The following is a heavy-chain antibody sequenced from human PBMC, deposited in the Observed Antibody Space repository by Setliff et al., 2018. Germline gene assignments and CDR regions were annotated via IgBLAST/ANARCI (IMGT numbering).Heavy chain of an antibody. CDR3: ARDRRMGEERGHAFDI. Sequence: GASVKVSCKASGYTFTSYGISWVRQAPGQGLEWMGWISAYNGNTNYAQKLQGRVTMTTDTSTSTAYMELRSRRSDDTAVYYCARDRRMGEERGHAFDIWGQGTMVTVSS. V-gene: IGHV1-18*01. CDR2: ISAYNGNT. CDR1: GYTFTSYG. D-gene: IGHD3-16*01. J-gene: IGHJ3*02.